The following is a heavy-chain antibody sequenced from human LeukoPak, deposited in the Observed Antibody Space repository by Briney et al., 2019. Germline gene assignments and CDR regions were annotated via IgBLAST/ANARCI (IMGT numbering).Heavy chain of an antibody. J-gene: IGHJ3*02. CDR3: VTAIFGDAFDI. D-gene: IGHD3-3*01. Sequence: GGSLRLSCAASGFTFSSYWMSWVRQAPGKGLEWVANIKQDGSEKYYVDSVKGRFTISRDNAKNSLYLQMNSLRAEDTAVYYCVTAIFGDAFDIWGQGTMVTVSS. CDR1: GFTFSSYW. V-gene: IGHV3-7*01. CDR2: IKQDGSEK.